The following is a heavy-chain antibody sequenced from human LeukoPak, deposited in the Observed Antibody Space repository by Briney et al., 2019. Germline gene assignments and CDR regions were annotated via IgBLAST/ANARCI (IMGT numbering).Heavy chain of an antibody. Sequence: GRSLRLSCAASGFTFSSYAMHWVRQAPGKGLEWVAVISYDGSDRNHADSVKGRFTISRDNSKNTLYLQMNSLRAEDTAAYYCAKEVEMLFDCWGQGTLVTVSS. CDR1: GFTFSSYA. CDR2: ISYDGSDR. CDR3: AKEVEMLFDC. D-gene: IGHD5-24*01. J-gene: IGHJ4*02. V-gene: IGHV3-30*18.